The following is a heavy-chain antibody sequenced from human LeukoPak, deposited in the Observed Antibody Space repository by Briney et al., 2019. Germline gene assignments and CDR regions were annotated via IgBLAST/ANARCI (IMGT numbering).Heavy chain of an antibody. V-gene: IGHV3-48*01. CDR3: ATSNGVVVVAATV. CDR2: ISSSSSTI. CDR1: GFTFSSYS. D-gene: IGHD2-15*01. Sequence: GGSLRLSCAASGFTFSSYSMNWVRQAPGKGLEWVSYISSSSSTIYYADSVKGRFTISRDNAKNTLYLQMNSLRAEDTAVYYCATSNGVVVVAATVWGQGTLVTVSS. J-gene: IGHJ4*02.